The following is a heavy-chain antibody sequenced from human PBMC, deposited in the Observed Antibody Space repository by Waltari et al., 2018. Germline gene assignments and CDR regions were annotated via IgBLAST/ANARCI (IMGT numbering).Heavy chain of an antibody. V-gene: IGHV4-61*09. D-gene: IGHD6-13*01. J-gene: IGHJ4*02. Sequence: QVQLQESGPGLVKPSQTLSLTCTVSGGSISSGSYYWSWIRQPAGKGLEWIGYIYTSGSTNYNPALKSRVTISVDTSKNQFSLKLSSVTAADTAVYYCARGRRSSWELDYWGQGTLVTVSS. CDR1: GGSISSGSYY. CDR2: IYTSGST. CDR3: ARGRRSSWELDY.